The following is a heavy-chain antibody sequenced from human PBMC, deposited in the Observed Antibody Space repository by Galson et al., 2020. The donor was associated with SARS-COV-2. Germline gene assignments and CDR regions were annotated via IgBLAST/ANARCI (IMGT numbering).Heavy chain of an antibody. V-gene: IGHV3-21*01. CDR2: ISSSGSYI. CDR3: ARDLTGYCY. Sequence: LSLTCAASGFTFSSYSMNWVRQAPGKGLEWVSSISSSGSYIYYADSLKGRFTISRDNAKNSLYLQMNSLRAEDTAVYYCARDLTGYCYWGQGTLVTVSS. J-gene: IGHJ4*02. D-gene: IGHD3-9*01. CDR1: GFTFSSYS.